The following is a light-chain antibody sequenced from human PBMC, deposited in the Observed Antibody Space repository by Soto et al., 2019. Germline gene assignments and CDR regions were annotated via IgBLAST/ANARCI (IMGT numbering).Light chain of an antibody. CDR2: GAS. CDR3: QHHATSWT. J-gene: IGKJ1*01. V-gene: IGKV3-20*01. CDR1: QSVTSTY. Sequence: EVVLTQTPGTLSLSPGERATLSCRASQSVTSTYFAWYQQRPGQAPRLLIYGASSRATGIPDRFSGSGSGTDFTLTISRLEPEDFAVYYCQHHATSWTFGRETKVDIK.